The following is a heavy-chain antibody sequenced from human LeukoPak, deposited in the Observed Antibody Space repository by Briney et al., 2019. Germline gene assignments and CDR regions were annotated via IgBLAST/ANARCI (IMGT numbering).Heavy chain of an antibody. Sequence: SPSETLSLTCTVSGGSISSGSYYWSWIRQPAGKGLEWIGRIYTSGSTNYNPSPKSRVTMSVDTSKNQFSLKLSSVTAADTAVYYCARDKYYYDSSGYYYFDYWGQGTLVTVSS. V-gene: IGHV4-61*02. CDR2: IYTSGST. CDR1: GGSISSGSYY. J-gene: IGHJ4*02. D-gene: IGHD3-22*01. CDR3: ARDKYYYDSSGYYYFDY.